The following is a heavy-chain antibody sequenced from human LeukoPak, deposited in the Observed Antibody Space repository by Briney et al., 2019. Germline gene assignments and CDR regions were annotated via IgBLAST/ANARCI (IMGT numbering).Heavy chain of an antibody. CDR3: ARVRDDVLAFDI. Sequence: SETLSLTCTVSGGSISSYYWSWIRQSPGKGLECIGYIHYTGSTNYNPSLKSRVTISVETSKNQFSLKLSSVTAADTAVYYCARVRDDVLAFDIWGQGTMVTVSS. CDR1: GGSISSYY. CDR2: IHYTGST. D-gene: IGHD1-1*01. V-gene: IGHV4-59*12. J-gene: IGHJ3*02.